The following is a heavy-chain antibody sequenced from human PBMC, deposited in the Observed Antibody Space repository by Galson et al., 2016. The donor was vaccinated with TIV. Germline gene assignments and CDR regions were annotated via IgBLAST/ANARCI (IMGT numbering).Heavy chain of an antibody. Sequence: SVKVSCKASGYTFTRYYTHWVRQAPGQGLEWMGIINPTGGSTTYAQKFQGRLTMTRDTSTSTVYMELNSLRSEDTAVYYCARGVQVQRFDPWGQGTLVTVSS. D-gene: IGHD3-10*01. CDR1: GYTFTRYY. CDR3: ARGVQVQRFDP. CDR2: INPTGGST. J-gene: IGHJ5*02. V-gene: IGHV1-46*03.